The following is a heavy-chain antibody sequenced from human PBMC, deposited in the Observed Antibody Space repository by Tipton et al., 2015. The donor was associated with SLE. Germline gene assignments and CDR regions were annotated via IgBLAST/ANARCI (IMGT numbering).Heavy chain of an antibody. CDR1: GYTFSSYD. J-gene: IGHJ5*02. Sequence: QVQLVQSGAEVKKPGASVKVSCKASGYTFSSYDVNWVRQATGQGLEWMGWMNPNSGNTGYAQKFQGRVTMTRNTSISTAYMELSSLRSEDTAVYYCARGRGGSGSYYNGNWSDPWGQGTLVTVSS. D-gene: IGHD3-10*01. CDR3: ARGRGGSGSYYNGNWSDP. V-gene: IGHV1-8*01. CDR2: MNPNSGNT.